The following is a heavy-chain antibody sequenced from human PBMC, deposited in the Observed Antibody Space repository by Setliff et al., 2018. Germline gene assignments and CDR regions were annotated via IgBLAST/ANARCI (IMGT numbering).Heavy chain of an antibody. D-gene: IGHD2-15*01. CDR3: ARDSPEMVAPPAAHCFDP. V-gene: IGHV1-3*01. J-gene: IGHJ5*02. CDR2: INAANGNT. Sequence: ASVKVSCKASGYTFTSYGVHWVRQAPGQRLEWMGWINAANGNTKYSQKFQGRVTMTTYTSTSTAYMELRSLRSDDTAVYYCARDSPEMVAPPAAHCFDPWGQGTLVTVSS. CDR1: GYTFTSYG.